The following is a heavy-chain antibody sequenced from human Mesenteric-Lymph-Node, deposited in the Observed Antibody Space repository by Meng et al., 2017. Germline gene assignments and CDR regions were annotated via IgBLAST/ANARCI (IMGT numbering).Heavy chain of an antibody. Sequence: QMPLQESGPGLVKPSGTLSLTCAVSGGSISISTWWRWVRQPPGKGLEWIGEIYHSGGTNYNPSLRGRVTISLDKSKNQFSLTLRSVTAADTAVYYCARLGSSGLGRDYWGQGTLVTVSS. J-gene: IGHJ4*02. V-gene: IGHV4-4*02. D-gene: IGHD3-10*01. CDR1: GGSISISTW. CDR3: ARLGSSGLGRDY. CDR2: IYHSGGT.